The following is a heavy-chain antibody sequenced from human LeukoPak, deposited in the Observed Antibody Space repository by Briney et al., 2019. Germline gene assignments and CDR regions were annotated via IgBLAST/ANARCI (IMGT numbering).Heavy chain of an antibody. J-gene: IGHJ4*02. Sequence: PSETLSLTCTVSGGSISSYYWSWIRQPPGKGLEWIGYIYYSGSTNYNPSLKSRVTISVDTSKNQFSLKLSSVTAADTAVYYCARDSGYSYGVDYWGQGTLVTVSS. V-gene: IGHV4-59*01. CDR2: IYYSGST. CDR3: ARDSGYSYGVDY. D-gene: IGHD5-18*01. CDR1: GGSISSYY.